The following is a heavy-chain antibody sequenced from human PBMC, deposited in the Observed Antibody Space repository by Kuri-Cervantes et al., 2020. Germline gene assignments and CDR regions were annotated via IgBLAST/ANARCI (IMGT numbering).Heavy chain of an antibody. J-gene: IGHJ6*02. Sequence: SLKISCAASGFTFSSYAMHWVRQAPGKGLEWVSGISWNSGSIDYADSVKGRFTISRDNAKNSLYLQMNSLRAEDTALYYCAKDKGSGSHNYYYGMDVWGQGTTVTVSS. CDR3: AKDKGSGSHNYYYGMDV. V-gene: IGHV3-9*01. CDR2: ISWNSGSI. D-gene: IGHD3-10*01. CDR1: GFTFSSYA.